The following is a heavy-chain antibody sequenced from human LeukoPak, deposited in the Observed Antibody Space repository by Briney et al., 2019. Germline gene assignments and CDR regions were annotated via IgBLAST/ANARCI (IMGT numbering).Heavy chain of an antibody. Sequence: SVKVSCKASGGTFSSYAISWVRQSPGQGLEWMGRIIPILGIANYAQKFQGRVTITRDTSASTAYMELSSLRSEDTAVYYCARDLTGVWFDPWGQGTLVTVSS. V-gene: IGHV1-69*04. D-gene: IGHD7-27*01. CDR1: GGTFSSYA. CDR2: IIPILGIA. CDR3: ARDLTGVWFDP. J-gene: IGHJ5*02.